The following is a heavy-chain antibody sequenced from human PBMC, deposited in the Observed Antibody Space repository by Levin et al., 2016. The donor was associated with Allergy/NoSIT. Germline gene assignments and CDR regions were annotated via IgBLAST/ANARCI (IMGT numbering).Heavy chain of an antibody. D-gene: IGHD1-14*01. V-gene: IGHV5-51*01. CDR3: ARAPTTDPGNQDTLFQH. CDR2: IYPGDSDT. Sequence: GESLKISCKGSGYSFTSYWIGWVRQMPGKGLEWMGIIYPGDSDTRYSPSFRGQVTISADKSISTAYLQWSSLKASDTAMYYCARAPTTDPGNQDTLFQHWGQGTLVTVSS. CDR1: GYSFTSYW. J-gene: IGHJ1*01.